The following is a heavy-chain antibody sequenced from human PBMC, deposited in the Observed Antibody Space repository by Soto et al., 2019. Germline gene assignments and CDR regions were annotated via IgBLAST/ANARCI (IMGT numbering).Heavy chain of an antibody. V-gene: IGHV1-46*01. J-gene: IGHJ4*02. CDR1: GYTFTSYY. CDR3: AKLGYDSSAYPR. Sequence: ASVKVSCKASGYTFTSYYMHWVRQAPGQGLERMGIINPSGGSTSYAQKFQGRVTMTRDTSTSTVYMELSSLISVDTAVYYCAKLGYDSSAYPRWGQGTQVTVS. CDR2: INPSGGST. D-gene: IGHD3-22*01.